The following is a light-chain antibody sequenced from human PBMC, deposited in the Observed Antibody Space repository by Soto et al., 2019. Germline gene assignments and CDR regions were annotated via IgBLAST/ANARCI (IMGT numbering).Light chain of an antibody. Sequence: QSVLTQPPSVSGAPGQRVTISCTGSSSNIGAGYDVHWYQQLPGTAPKLLIYGNSNRPSGVPDRFSGSKPGTSASLAITGLHAEDEADYYCQSYDSSLSGFYVFGTGTKVTVL. V-gene: IGLV1-40*01. CDR3: QSYDSSLSGFYV. J-gene: IGLJ1*01. CDR2: GNS. CDR1: SSNIGAGYD.